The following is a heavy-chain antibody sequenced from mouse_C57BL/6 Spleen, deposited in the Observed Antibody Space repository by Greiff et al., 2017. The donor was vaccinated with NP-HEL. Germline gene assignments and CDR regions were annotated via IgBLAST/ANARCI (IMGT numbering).Heavy chain of an antibody. CDR3: ARWGYYGSSYWYFDV. Sequence: VQLQQSGPELVKPGASVKLSCKASGYTFTSYDINWVKQRPGQGLEWIGWIYPRDGSTKYNEKFKGKATLTVDTSSSTAYMELHSLTSEDSAVYCCARWGYYGSSYWYFDVWGTGTTVTVSS. V-gene: IGHV1-85*01. CDR1: GYTFTSYD. J-gene: IGHJ1*03. CDR2: IYPRDGST. D-gene: IGHD1-1*01.